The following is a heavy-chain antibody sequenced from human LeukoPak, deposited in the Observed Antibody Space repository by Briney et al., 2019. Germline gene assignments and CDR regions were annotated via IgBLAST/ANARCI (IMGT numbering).Heavy chain of an antibody. D-gene: IGHD2-2*01. CDR2: IYHSRST. CDR3: ARDGPPPYCSSTSCPDAFDI. V-gene: IGHV4-30-2*01. Sequence: SQTLSLACTVSGGSISSGGYYWSWIRQPPGKGLEWFGYIYHSRSTYYNPSLKSRVTISVDRSKNQFSLKLSSVTAADTAVYYCARDGPPPYCSSTSCPDAFDIWGQGTMVTVSS. J-gene: IGHJ3*02. CDR1: GGSISSGGYY.